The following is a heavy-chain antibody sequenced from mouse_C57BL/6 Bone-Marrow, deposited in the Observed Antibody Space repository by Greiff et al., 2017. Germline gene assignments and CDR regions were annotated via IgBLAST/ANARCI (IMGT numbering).Heavy chain of an antibody. D-gene: IGHD2-5*01. V-gene: IGHV5-17*01. J-gene: IGHJ4*01. CDR3: ARAYYSNYGREMDY. Sequence: EVQLVESGGGLVKPGGSLKLSCAASGFTFSDYGMHWVRQAPEKGLEWVAYISSGSSTIYYADTVKGRFTISRDNAKNTLFLQMTSLRSEDTAMYYCARAYYSNYGREMDYWGQGTSVTVSS. CDR2: ISSGSSTI. CDR1: GFTFSDYG.